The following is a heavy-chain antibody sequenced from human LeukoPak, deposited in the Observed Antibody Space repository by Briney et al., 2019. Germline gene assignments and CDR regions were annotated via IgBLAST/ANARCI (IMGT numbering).Heavy chain of an antibody. J-gene: IGHJ4*02. CDR2: FDPEDGET. CDR1: GYTLTELS. D-gene: IGHD6-13*01. Sequence: ASVKVSCKVSGYTLTELSMHWVRQAPGKGLEWMGGFDPEDGETIYAQKFQGRVTMTEDTSTDTAYVELSSLRSEDTAVYYCATGRYSSSWLHFDYWGQGTLVTVSS. CDR3: ATGRYSSSWLHFDY. V-gene: IGHV1-24*01.